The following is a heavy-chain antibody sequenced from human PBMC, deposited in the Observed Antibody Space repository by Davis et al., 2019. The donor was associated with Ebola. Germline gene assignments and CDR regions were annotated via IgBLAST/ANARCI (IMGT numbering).Heavy chain of an antibody. CDR3: ARSKGYCISTSCFDAFDI. V-gene: IGHV4-59*08. CDR1: GGSISSYY. J-gene: IGHJ3*02. Sequence: PSETLSLTCTVSGGSISSYYWSWIRQPPGKGLEWIGYIYYSGSTNYNPSLKSRVTISVDTSKNQFSLKLSSVTAADTAVYYCARSKGYCISTSCFDAFDIWGQGTMVTVSS. CDR2: IYYSGST. D-gene: IGHD2-2*01.